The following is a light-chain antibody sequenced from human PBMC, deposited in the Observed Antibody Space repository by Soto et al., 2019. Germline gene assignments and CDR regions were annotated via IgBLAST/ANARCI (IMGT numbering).Light chain of an antibody. Sequence: DIVMTQSPDSLAVSLGERATINCKSSRSLLHGSNNENFLAWYQQRPGQPPKLLFYWASTRQSGVPERCSGSGSETDFTLTISSLRAEDVAVDYCQQYFGIPLTFGGGTKVEIK. CDR2: WAS. CDR3: QQYFGIPLT. V-gene: IGKV4-1*01. CDR1: RSLLHGSNNENF. J-gene: IGKJ4*01.